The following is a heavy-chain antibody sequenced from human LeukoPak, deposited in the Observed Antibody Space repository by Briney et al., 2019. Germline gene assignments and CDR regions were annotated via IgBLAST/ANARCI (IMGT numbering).Heavy chain of an antibody. D-gene: IGHD2-21*02. V-gene: IGHV3-48*01. CDR1: GFTFSSYS. J-gene: IGHJ4*02. CDR2: ISSSSSTI. Sequence: GGSLRLSCAASGFTFSSYSMNWVRQAPGKGLEWVSYISSSSSTIYYADSVKGRFTISRDNSKDTLYLQMNSLRAEDTAIYYCARDNGGSRPHIAPTATGDYWGQGTLVTVSS. CDR3: ARDNGGSRPHIAPTATGDY.